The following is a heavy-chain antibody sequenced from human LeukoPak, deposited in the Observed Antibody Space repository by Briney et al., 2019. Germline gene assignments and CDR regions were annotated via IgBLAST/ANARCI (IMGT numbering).Heavy chain of an antibody. CDR3: ARDLKRGYSSGRYSWGTGSSNDY. CDR1: GYTFTSYG. D-gene: IGHD6-19*01. V-gene: IGHV1-18*01. Sequence: GASVEVSCKASGYTFTSYGISWVRQAPGQGLEWMGWISAYNGNTNYAQKLQGRVTMTTDTSTSTAYRELRSLRSDDTAVYYCARDLKRGYSSGRYSWGTGSSNDYWGQGTLVTVSS. J-gene: IGHJ4*02. CDR2: ISAYNGNT.